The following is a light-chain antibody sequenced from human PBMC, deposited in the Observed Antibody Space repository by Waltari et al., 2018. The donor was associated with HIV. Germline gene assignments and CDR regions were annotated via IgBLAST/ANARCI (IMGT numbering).Light chain of an antibody. J-gene: IGKJ4*01. CDR2: DAS. Sequence: EIVLTQSPATLSFSPGERATLSCRASQSVRSYLAWYQQKPGQAPRLLIYDASNRATGIPPRFSGSGSGTDFTLTISSLEPEDFAIYYCQQRSNWPSTFGGGTKVEIK. CDR3: QQRSNWPST. V-gene: IGKV3-11*01. CDR1: QSVRSY.